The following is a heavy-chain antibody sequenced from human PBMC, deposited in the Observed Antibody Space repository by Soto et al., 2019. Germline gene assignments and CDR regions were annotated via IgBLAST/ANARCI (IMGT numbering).Heavy chain of an antibody. CDR3: ARIPSGSYFDY. D-gene: IGHD1-26*01. Sequence: QVQLVESGGGVVQPGRSLRLSCAASGFTFSSYAMHWVRQAPGKGLEWVAVISYDGSNKYYADSVKGRFTISRDNSKNPLYLQMNSLRAEDTAVYYCARIPSGSYFDYWGQGTLVTVSS. J-gene: IGHJ4*02. CDR1: GFTFSSYA. V-gene: IGHV3-30-3*01. CDR2: ISYDGSNK.